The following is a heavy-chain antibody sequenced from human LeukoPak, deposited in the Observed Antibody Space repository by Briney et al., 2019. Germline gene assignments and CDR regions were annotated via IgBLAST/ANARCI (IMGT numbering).Heavy chain of an antibody. V-gene: IGHV3-23*01. CDR1: GFTFSTYA. CDR3: ARRAGAYSHPYDY. CDR2: ISPSGTYT. D-gene: IGHD4/OR15-4a*01. J-gene: IGHJ4*02. Sequence: PGGSLRLSCAVSGFTFSTYAMSWVRQAPGKGLEWVSVISPSGTYTYYADSVKGRFTISRDNYKNRVYMQMNSLRAEDTAVYYCARRAGAYSHPYDYWGQGTLVTVSS.